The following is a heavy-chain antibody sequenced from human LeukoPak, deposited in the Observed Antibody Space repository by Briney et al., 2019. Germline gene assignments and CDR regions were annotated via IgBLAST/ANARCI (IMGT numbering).Heavy chain of an antibody. CDR3: ARGARGVVPAAISY. Sequence: PSETQSLTCAVYGGSFSGYYWSWIRQPPGKGLEWMGEINHSGSTNYNPSLKSRVTISVDTSKNQFSLKLSSVTAADTAVYYCARGARGVVPAAISYWGQGTLVTVSS. J-gene: IGHJ4*02. CDR2: INHSGST. D-gene: IGHD2-2*01. CDR1: GGSFSGYY. V-gene: IGHV4-34*01.